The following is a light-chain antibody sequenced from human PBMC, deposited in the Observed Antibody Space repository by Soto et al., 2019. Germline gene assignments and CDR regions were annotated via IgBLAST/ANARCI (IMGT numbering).Light chain of an antibody. V-gene: IGKV3-11*01. J-gene: IGKJ1*01. CDR3: QQRSNWLWT. CDR2: DAS. CDR1: QSVSSY. Sequence: EIVLTQSPATLSLSPGERATLSCRASQSVSSYLAWYQQKPGQAPRLLIYDASNRATGIPARFSGSVSGTDFALTISSLEPEDFAVYYCQQRSNWLWTFGQGTKVDIK.